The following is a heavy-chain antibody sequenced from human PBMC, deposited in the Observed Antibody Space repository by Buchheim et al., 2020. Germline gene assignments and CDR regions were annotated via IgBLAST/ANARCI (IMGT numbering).Heavy chain of an antibody. J-gene: IGHJ4*02. D-gene: IGHD4-23*01. V-gene: IGHV1-69*02. CDR1: GGTFSSYT. CDR2: IIPILGIA. Sequence: QVQLVQSGAEVKKPGSSVKVSCKASGGTFSSYTISWVRQAPGQGLEWMGRIIPILGIANYAQKFQGRVTITADKSTSNAYMELSSLRSEDTAVYYCAEESYTREDYGGNSNYFDYWGQGTL. CDR3: AEESYTREDYGGNSNYFDY.